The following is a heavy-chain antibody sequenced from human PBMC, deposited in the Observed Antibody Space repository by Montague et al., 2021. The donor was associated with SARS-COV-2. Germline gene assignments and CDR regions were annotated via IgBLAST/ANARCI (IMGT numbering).Heavy chain of an antibody. J-gene: IGHJ3*02. Sequence: PALVKPTQILTLTCTFSGFSLSTSGVGVGWIRQPPGKALEWLALIYWDDDKRYSPFLKSRLTITKDTSKNQVVLTMTNMDPVDTATYYCAHDRVTMIVVAKADAFDIWGQGTMVTVSS. CDR1: GFSLSTSGVG. V-gene: IGHV2-5*02. CDR3: AHDRVTMIVVAKADAFDI. D-gene: IGHD3-22*01. CDR2: IYWDDDK.